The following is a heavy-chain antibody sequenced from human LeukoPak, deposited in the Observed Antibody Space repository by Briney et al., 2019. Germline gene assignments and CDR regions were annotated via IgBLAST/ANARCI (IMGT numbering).Heavy chain of an antibody. Sequence: AGGSLRLSCAVSGFIFSNYAMHWVRQAPGKGLEWVALTSYDGSNKCYADSVKGRFTISRDNSKNTLYLQMNSLRAEDTAVYYCARDDSSGTPFDYWGQGTLVTVSS. D-gene: IGHD3-22*01. CDR1: GFIFSNYA. CDR3: ARDDSSGTPFDY. V-gene: IGHV3-30-3*01. J-gene: IGHJ4*02. CDR2: TSYDGSNK.